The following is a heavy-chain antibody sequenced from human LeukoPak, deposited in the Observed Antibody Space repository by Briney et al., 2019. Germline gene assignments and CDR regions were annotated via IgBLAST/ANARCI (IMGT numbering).Heavy chain of an antibody. D-gene: IGHD3-22*01. CDR2: ISSNGGST. V-gene: IGHV3-64*01. Sequence: GGSLRLSCAASGFTFSSYWMSWVRQAPGKGLEYVSAISSNGGSTYYANSVKGRFTISRDNSKNTLYLQMGSLRAEDMAVYYCARGSPYDSSGYYYAPYYYYGMDVWGQGTTVTVSS. CDR3: ARGSPYDSSGYYYAPYYYYGMDV. J-gene: IGHJ6*02. CDR1: GFTFSSYW.